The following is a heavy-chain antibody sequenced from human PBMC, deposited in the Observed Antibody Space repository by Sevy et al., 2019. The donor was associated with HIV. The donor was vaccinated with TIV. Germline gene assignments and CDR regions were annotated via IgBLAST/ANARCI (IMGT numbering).Heavy chain of an antibody. CDR3: ARTKSNTAMVSSDY. CDR1: GFTFTNYA. J-gene: IGHJ4*02. D-gene: IGHD5-18*01. V-gene: IGHV3-48*01. CDR2: ISSSSSTM. Sequence: GGSLRLSCAASGFTFTNYAMNWVRQAPGKGLEWVSYISSSSSTMYYADSVKGRFTISRDNAKNSLYLQMNTLRAEDTAVYYCARTKSNTAMVSSDYWGQGTLVTVSS.